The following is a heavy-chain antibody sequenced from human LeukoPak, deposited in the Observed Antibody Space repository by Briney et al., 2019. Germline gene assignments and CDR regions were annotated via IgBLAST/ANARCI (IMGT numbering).Heavy chain of an antibody. CDR2: INSDGSWT. Sequence: GGSLRLSCAASGNYWMHWVRQAPGKGLVWVSHINSDGSWTSYADSVKGRFTISKDNAKNTVYLQMNNLRAEDTAVYYCVSFYETYWGRGTLVTASS. CDR1: GNYW. D-gene: IGHD2-2*01. CDR3: VSFYETY. J-gene: IGHJ4*02. V-gene: IGHV3-74*01.